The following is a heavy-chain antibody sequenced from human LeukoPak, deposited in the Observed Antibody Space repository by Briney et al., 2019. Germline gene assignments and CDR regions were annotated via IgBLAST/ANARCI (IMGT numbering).Heavy chain of an antibody. CDR1: GFTFDDYA. Sequence: PGGSLRLSCAASGFTFDDYATHWVRQAPGKGLEWVSGISWNSGSIGYADSVKGRFTISRDNAKNSLYLQMNSLRAEDTALYYCAKDKDTMVRGVTYYFDYWGQGTLVTVSS. CDR3: AKDKDTMVRGVTYYFDY. V-gene: IGHV3-9*01. CDR2: ISWNSGSI. J-gene: IGHJ4*02. D-gene: IGHD3-10*01.